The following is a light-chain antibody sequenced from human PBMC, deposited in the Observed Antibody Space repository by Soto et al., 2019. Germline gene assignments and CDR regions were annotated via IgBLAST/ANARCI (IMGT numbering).Light chain of an antibody. Sequence: EIVMTQSPATLSVSPVEIATLSCRASQSVSSNLAWYQQKPGQAPRLLIYGASTRATGIPARFSGSGSGTEFTLTISRLQSEDFAVYYCQQYNNWPPTWTCGQGTKGDIK. CDR2: GAS. V-gene: IGKV3-15*01. CDR3: QQYNNWPPTWT. CDR1: QSVSSN. J-gene: IGKJ1*01.